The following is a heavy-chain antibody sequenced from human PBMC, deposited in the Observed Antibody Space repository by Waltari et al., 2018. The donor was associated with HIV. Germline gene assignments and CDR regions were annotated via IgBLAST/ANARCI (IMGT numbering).Heavy chain of an antibody. J-gene: IGHJ4*02. CDR3: ARALGRGYCSSTSCFFDY. D-gene: IGHD2-2*01. V-gene: IGHV1-8*01. CDR1: GYTFTSYD. CDR2: MNPNSGNT. Sequence: QVQLVQSGAEVKKPGASVKVSCKASGYTFTSYDINWVRQATGQGLECMGWMNPNSGNTGYAQKFQGRVTMTRDTSISTAYMELSSLRSDDTAVYYCARALGRGYCSSTSCFFDYWGQGPLVTVSS.